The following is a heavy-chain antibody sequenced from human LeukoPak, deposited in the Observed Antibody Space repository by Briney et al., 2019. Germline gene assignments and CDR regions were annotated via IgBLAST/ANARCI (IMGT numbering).Heavy chain of an antibody. V-gene: IGHV3-30-3*01. D-gene: IGHD2-21*02. CDR3: AKADGGDCVRYYYYYYGMDV. CDR1: GFTFSSHA. J-gene: IGHJ6*02. Sequence: GGSLRLSCAASGFTFSSHAMHWVRQAPGKGLEWVAVISYDGSNKYYADSVEGRFTISRDNSKNTLYLQMNSLRAEDTAVYYCAKADGGDCVRYYYYYYGMDVWGQGTTVTVSS. CDR2: ISYDGSNK.